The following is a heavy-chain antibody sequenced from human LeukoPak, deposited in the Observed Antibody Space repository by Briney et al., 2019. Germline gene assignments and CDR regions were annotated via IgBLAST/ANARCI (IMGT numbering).Heavy chain of an antibody. V-gene: IGHV3-7*01. CDR3: AKSGSGSQYYYMDV. CDR1: GFTFSSYA. J-gene: IGHJ6*03. Sequence: PGGSLRLSCAASGFTFSSYAMSWVRQAPGKGLEWVANIKQDGSEKYYVDSVKGRFTISRDNAKNSLYLQMNSLRAEDTAVYYCAKSGSGSQYYYMDVWGKGTTVTISS. D-gene: IGHD3-10*01. CDR2: IKQDGSEK.